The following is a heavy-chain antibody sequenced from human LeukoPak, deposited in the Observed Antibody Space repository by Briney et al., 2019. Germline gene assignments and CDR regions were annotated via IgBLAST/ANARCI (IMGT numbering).Heavy chain of an antibody. J-gene: IGHJ4*02. CDR1: GYTFIGHY. D-gene: IGHD1-26*01. V-gene: IGHV1-2*02. CDR2: INPHSGGT. CDR3: ARDMDSGPDFFDY. Sequence: ASVKVSCKTSGYTFIGHYMHWVRQAPGQGLEWMGWINPHSGGTDHAQKFQGRVTMTRDTSISTAYMELSRLRSDDTAVYYCARDMDSGPDFFDYWGLGTLVTVSS.